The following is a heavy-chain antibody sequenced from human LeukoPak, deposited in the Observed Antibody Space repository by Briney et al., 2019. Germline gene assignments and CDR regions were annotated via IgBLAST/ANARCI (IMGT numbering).Heavy chain of an antibody. J-gene: IGHJ4*02. CDR1: GFTFSSYS. Sequence: GGSLRLSCAASGFTFSSYSMNWVRQAPGKGREWVSSISSSSSYIYYADSVKGRFTISRDNAKNSLYLQMNSLRAEDTAVYYCARGIHGSGSYLWAFAVDYWGQGTLVTVSS. CDR3: ARGIHGSGSYLWAFAVDY. V-gene: IGHV3-21*01. CDR2: ISSSSSYI. D-gene: IGHD3-10*01.